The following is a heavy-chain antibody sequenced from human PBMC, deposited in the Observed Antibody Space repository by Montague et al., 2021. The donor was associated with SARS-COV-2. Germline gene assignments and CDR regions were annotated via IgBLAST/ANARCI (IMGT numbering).Heavy chain of an antibody. D-gene: IGHD3-3*01. CDR2: IYFIGTP. J-gene: IGHJ5*02. V-gene: IGHV4-39*01. CDR1: GGSISSSSYY. Sequence: SETLSLTCTVSGGSISSSSYYWGWIRQPPGKGLEWIGKIYFIGTPSYTXXXKXRATLSVEPSKNRFSLKLSSLTAADTAVYYCARQKMGSVTIFGVVMHDRWFDPWGQGTLVTVSS. CDR3: ARQKMGSVTIFGVVMHDRWFDP.